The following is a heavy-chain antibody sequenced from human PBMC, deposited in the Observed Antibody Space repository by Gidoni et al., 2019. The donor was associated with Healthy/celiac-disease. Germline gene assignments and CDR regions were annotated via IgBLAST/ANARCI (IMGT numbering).Heavy chain of an antibody. Sequence: QVQLQQWGAGLLKPSETLSLTCAVYGGSFSGSYWSWIRQPPGQGLEWIGEINHSGSTNYNPSLKSRVTISVDTSKNQFSRKLSSVTAADTAVYYCARDFGFLYYWGQGTLVTVSS. CDR1: GGSFSGSY. CDR3: ARDFGFLYY. J-gene: IGHJ4*02. V-gene: IGHV4-34*01. CDR2: INHSGST. D-gene: IGHD3-3*01.